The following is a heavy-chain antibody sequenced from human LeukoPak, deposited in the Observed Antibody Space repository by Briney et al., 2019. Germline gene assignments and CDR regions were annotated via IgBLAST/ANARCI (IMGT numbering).Heavy chain of an antibody. CDR1: GFTFSSYE. D-gene: IGHD6-13*01. V-gene: IGHV3-48*03. J-gene: IGHJ4*02. CDR3: AKDHSSSWYGYFDY. Sequence: GGSLRLSCAASGFTFSSYEMNRVRQAPGKGLEWVSYISSSGSTTYYADSVKGRFTISRDNSKNTLYLQMNSLRAEDTAVYYCAKDHSSSWYGYFDYWGQGTLVTVSS. CDR2: ISSSGSTT.